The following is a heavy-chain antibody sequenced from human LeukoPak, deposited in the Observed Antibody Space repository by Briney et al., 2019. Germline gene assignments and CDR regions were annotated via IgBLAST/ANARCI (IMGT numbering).Heavy chain of an antibody. Sequence: GGSLRLSCAASGFTFSSYAMSWVRQAPGKGLEWVSAISGSGGSTYYADSVKGRFTISRDNSKNTLYLQMNSLRAEDTAVYYCAKQRIRNYPHLYYWTIDYWGQGTLVTVSS. CDR1: GFTFSSYA. CDR2: ISGSGGST. J-gene: IGHJ4*02. V-gene: IGHV3-23*01. CDR3: AKQRIRNYPHLYYWTIDY. D-gene: IGHD1-7*01.